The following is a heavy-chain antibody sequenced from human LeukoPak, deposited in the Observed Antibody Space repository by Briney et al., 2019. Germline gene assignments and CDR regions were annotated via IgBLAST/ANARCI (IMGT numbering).Heavy chain of an antibody. CDR3: ARSYMRNYYDSSGYYDY. J-gene: IGHJ4*02. Sequence: GGSLRLSGAASGFTFSSYWMHWVRQAPGKGLVWVSRINSDGSSTSYADSVKGRFTISRDNAKNTLYLQMNSLRAEDTAVYYCARSYMRNYYDSSGYYDYWCQGTLVTVSS. D-gene: IGHD3-22*01. CDR2: INSDGSST. CDR1: GFTFSSYW. V-gene: IGHV3-74*01.